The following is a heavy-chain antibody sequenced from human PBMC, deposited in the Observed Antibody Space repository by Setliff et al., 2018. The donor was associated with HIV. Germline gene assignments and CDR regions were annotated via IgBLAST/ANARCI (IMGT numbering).Heavy chain of an antibody. V-gene: IGHV4-61*09. D-gene: IGHD2-2*01. CDR2: IYTRGST. J-gene: IGHJ6*02. CDR1: GGSISSGDYY. Sequence: SETLSLTCTVSGGSISSGDYYWSWIRQPAGKGLEWLGHIYTRGSTKYNPSLKSRVTISADTSKNQFSLGLSSVTAADTAVYYCARGRSCSSSSCYLVYYYYYGMDVWGHGSTVTVSS. CDR3: ARGRSCSSSSCYLVYYYYYGMDV.